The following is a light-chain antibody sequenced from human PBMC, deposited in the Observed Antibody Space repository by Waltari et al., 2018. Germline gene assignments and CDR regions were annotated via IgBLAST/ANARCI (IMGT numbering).Light chain of an antibody. CDR3: QQYNYWPGT. CDR1: QTVNTN. J-gene: IGKJ2*01. CDR2: AAS. Sequence: IAMTQSPATLSVPPGASATLSCRASQTVNTNLAWYLQKPGQAPRLLIYAASKRATGIPARFSGGGSGTEFTLTISGLQSEDSAVYYGQQYNYWPGTFGQGTTLDIK. V-gene: IGKV3-15*01.